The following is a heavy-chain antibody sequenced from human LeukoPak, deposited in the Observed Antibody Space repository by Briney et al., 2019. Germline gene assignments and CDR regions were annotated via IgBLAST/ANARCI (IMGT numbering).Heavy chain of an antibody. CDR1: GYTFTGYY. D-gene: IGHD3-10*01. V-gene: IGHV1-2*02. CDR3: ARAMVRGAKYGMDV. Sequence: ASVKVSCKASGYTFTGYYMHWVRQAPGQGLEWMGWINPNSGGTNHAQKFQGRVTMTRDTSISTAYMELSRLRSDDTAVYYCARAMVRGAKYGMDVWGQGTTVTVSS. J-gene: IGHJ6*02. CDR2: INPNSGGT.